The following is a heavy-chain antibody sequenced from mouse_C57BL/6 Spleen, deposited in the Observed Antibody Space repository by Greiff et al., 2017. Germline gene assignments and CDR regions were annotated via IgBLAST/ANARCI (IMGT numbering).Heavy chain of an antibody. J-gene: IGHJ2*01. D-gene: IGHD2-3*01. CDR3: ARVFYDGYPYYFDY. CDR1: GYAFSSSW. CDR2: IYPGDGDT. V-gene: IGHV1-82*01. Sequence: VKLMESGPELVKPGASVKISCKASGYAFSSSWMNWVKQRPGKGLEWIGRIYPGDGDTNYNGKFKGKATLTADKSSSTAYMQLSSLTSEDSAVYFCARVFYDGYPYYFDYWGQGTTLTVSS.